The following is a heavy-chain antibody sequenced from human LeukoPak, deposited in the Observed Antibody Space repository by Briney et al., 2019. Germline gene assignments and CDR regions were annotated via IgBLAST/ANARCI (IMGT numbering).Heavy chain of an antibody. CDR1: GFTFSSYW. D-gene: IGHD3-10*01. V-gene: IGHV3-7*01. CDR2: IKQDGSEK. CDR3: ARDVYYGSGSPRLDY. Sequence: SGGSLRLSCAASGFTFSSYWMSWVRQAPGKGLEWVANIKQDGSEKYYVDSVKGRFTISRDNAKNSLYLQMNSLRAEDTAVYYCARDVYYGSGSPRLDYWGQGTLVTVSS. J-gene: IGHJ4*02.